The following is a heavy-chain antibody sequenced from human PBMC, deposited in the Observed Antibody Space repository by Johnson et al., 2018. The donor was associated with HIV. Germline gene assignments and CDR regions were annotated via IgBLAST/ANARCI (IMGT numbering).Heavy chain of an antibody. J-gene: IGHJ3*02. CDR1: GFTFSSYG. CDR2: IRYDGSNK. Sequence: QVQLVESGGGVVQPGGSLRLSCAASGFTFSSYGMYWVRQAPGKGLEWVAFIRYDGSNKYYADSVKGRFTISRDNSKNTLYLQMNSLRAEDTAVYYCAKDFDWAYDAFDIWGQGTMVTVSS. CDR3: AKDFDWAYDAFDI. V-gene: IGHV3-30*02. D-gene: IGHD3-9*01.